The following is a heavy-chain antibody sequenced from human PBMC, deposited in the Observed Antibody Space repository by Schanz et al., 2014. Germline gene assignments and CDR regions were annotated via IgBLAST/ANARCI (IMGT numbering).Heavy chain of an antibody. J-gene: IGHJ4*02. CDR1: GGSISSGGYS. D-gene: IGHD4-17*01. CDR3: AKLDVRTVTCDY. CDR2: SHYSGTT. V-gene: IGHV4-39*01. Sequence: QVQLQESGPGLVKPSGTLSLTCAVSGGSISSGGYSWSWIRQPPGKGLEWIGSSHYSGTTYSNPSLKSRVTISFDTSKTLSPLKFSPVTAADTALYFCAKLDVRTVTCDYWGPGTPVTVSS.